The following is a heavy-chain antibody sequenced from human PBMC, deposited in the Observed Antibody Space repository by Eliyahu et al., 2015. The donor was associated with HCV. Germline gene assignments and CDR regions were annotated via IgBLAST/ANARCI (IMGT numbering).Heavy chain of an antibody. CDR3: TRDTANYYYYGMDV. CDR1: GFTFSGSA. CDR2: IRSKANSYAT. Sequence: EVQLVESGGGLVQPGGSLKLSCAASGFTFSGSAMHWVRQASGKGLEWVGRIRSKANSYATAYAASVKGRFTISRDDSKNTAYLQMNSLKTEDTAVYYCTRDTANYYYYGMDVWGQGTTVTVSS. V-gene: IGHV3-73*02. J-gene: IGHJ6*02. D-gene: IGHD5-18*01.